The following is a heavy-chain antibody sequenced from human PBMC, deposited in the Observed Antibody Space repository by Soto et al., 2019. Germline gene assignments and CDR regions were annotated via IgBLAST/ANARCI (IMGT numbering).Heavy chain of an antibody. CDR3: AKVLEVARSIAAPSAPYYYYGMDV. CDR1: GFTFSSYA. J-gene: IGHJ6*02. V-gene: IGHV3-23*01. Sequence: GSLRLSCAASGFTFSSYAMSWVRQAPGKGLEWVSAISGSGGSTYYADSVKGRFTISRDNSKNTLYLQMNSLRAEDTAVYYCAKVLEVARSIAAPSAPYYYYGMDVWGQGTTVTVSS. CDR2: ISGSGGST. D-gene: IGHD6-6*01.